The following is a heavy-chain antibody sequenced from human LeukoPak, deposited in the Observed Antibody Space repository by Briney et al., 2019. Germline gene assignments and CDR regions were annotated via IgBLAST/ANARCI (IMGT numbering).Heavy chain of an antibody. J-gene: IGHJ5*02. CDR1: GFTFSSYA. D-gene: IGHD7-27*01. V-gene: IGHV3-23*01. CDR3: AKVPEHLGWFDP. CDR2: ISGSGGST. Sequence: HAGGSLRLSCAASGFTFSSYAMSWVRQAPGKGLEWVSAISGSGGSTYYADSVKGRFTISRDNSKNTLYLQMNSLRAEDTAVYYCAKVPEHLGWFDPWGQGTLVTVSS.